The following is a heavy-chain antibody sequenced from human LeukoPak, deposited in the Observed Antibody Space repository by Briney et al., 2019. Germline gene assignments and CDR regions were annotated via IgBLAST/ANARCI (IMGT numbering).Heavy chain of an antibody. CDR2: IYTSGST. D-gene: IGHD1/OR15-1a*01. J-gene: IGHJ5*02. CDR3: ARDENWNTAMNWFDP. CDR1: GGSISSYY. Sequence: SETLSLTCTVSGGSISSYYWSWIRQPAGKGLEWIGRIYTSGSTNYNPSLKSRVTMSVDTSKNQFSLKLSSVTAADTAVYYCARDENWNTAMNWFDPWGQGTLVTVSS. V-gene: IGHV4-4*07.